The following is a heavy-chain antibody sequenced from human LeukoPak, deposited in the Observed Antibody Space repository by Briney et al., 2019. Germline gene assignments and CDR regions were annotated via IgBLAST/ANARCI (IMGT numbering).Heavy chain of an antibody. D-gene: IGHD5-24*01. CDR2: IYFGGTT. Sequence: SGGSLRLSCAASGFTVSSNYMTWVRQAPGQGLEWVSVIYFGGTTYYADSVKGRFTISRDNSKNTVYFQMNSLRVEDTAVYYCARDYPEMATKYGMDVWGQGTTVTVSS. CDR1: GFTVSSNY. J-gene: IGHJ6*02. V-gene: IGHV3-53*01. CDR3: ARDYPEMATKYGMDV.